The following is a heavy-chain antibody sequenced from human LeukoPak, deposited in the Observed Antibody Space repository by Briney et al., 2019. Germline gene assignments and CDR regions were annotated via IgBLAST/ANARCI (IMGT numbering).Heavy chain of an antibody. V-gene: IGHV4-34*01. CDR3: ARRVAATSYFDY. CDR2: SINHSGST. Sequence: SETLSLTCTVSGGSMSSYYWSWIRQPPGKGLEWIGESINHSGSTNYNPSLKSRVTVSVDTSKNQFSLKLNSVTAADTAVYYCARRVAATSYFDYWGQGTLVIVFS. J-gene: IGHJ4*02. D-gene: IGHD2-15*01. CDR1: GGSMSSYY.